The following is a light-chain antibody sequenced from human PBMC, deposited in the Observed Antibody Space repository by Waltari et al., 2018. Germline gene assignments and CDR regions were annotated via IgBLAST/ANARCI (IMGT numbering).Light chain of an antibody. J-gene: IGKJ1*01. Sequence: DIQMTQSPSTLSASIGDRVTITCRASKRISRWLAWYQQKPGKAPNLLIYKTSSLQSGVPSRFNGSGSGTEFTLTISSLQPEDFATYYCQQYNTYSLWAFGQGTKVEIK. CDR2: KTS. CDR1: KRISRW. V-gene: IGKV1-5*03. CDR3: QQYNTYSLWA.